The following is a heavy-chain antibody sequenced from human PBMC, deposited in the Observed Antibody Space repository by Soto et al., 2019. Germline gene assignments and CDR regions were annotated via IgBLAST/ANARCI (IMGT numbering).Heavy chain of an antibody. CDR3: ARLYGSRGPFDY. V-gene: IGHV4-34*01. Sequence: QVQLQQWGAGLLKPSETLSLTCAVYGGSFSGYYWSWIRQPPGKGLEWIGEINHSGSTNDNPSLKSRVTLSEGPSKNQFSLKLTSVTAADTAVYYWARLYGSRGPFDYWGQGTLVTVSS. J-gene: IGHJ4*02. CDR2: INHSGST. D-gene: IGHD6-13*01. CDR1: GGSFSGYY.